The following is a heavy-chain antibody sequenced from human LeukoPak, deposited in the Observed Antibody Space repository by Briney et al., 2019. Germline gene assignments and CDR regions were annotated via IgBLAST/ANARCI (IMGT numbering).Heavy chain of an antibody. CDR3: AAVSGHYTLLDA. V-gene: IGHV1-24*01. CDR1: DYTLNDIS. J-gene: IGHJ5*02. D-gene: IGHD4-11*01. CDR2: VDPDDGQR. Sequence: ASVKVSCKISDYTLNDISVPWVRQPPGKGLNWMGGVDPDDGQRVYAQRFQGRVTMTEDTSTNTAYMELSRLRSEDTAVYFCAAVSGHYTLLDAWGQGALVTVST.